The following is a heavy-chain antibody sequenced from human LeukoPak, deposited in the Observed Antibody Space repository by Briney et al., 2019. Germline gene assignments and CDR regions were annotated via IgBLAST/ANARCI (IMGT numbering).Heavy chain of an antibody. CDR2: IYYSGST. D-gene: IGHD2-21*01. Sequence: SETLSLTCAVSGYSLSIGYYWGWIRQPPGKGLEWIGSIYYSGSTYYNPSLKSRVTISVDTSKNQFSLKLSSVTAADTAVYYCARRGAGDKKEYYFDYWGQGTLVTVSS. V-gene: IGHV4-38-2*01. J-gene: IGHJ4*02. CDR1: GYSLSIGYY. CDR3: ARRGAGDKKEYYFDY.